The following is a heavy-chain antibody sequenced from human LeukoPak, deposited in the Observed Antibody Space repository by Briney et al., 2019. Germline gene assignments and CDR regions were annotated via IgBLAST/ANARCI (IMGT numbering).Heavy chain of an antibody. V-gene: IGHV3-30*02. D-gene: IGHD3-10*01. CDR3: AKGRDMVRGVALDY. CDR2: IRYDGSNK. CDR1: GFTFSSYG. J-gene: IGHJ4*02. Sequence: GGSLRLSCAASGFTFSSYGIHWVRQAPGKGLEWVAFIRYDGSNKYYADSVKGRFTISRDNSKNTLYLQMNSLRAEDTAVYYCAKGRDMVRGVALDYWGQGTLVTVSS.